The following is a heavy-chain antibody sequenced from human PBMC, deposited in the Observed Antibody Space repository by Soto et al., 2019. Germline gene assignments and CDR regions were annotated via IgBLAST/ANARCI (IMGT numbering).Heavy chain of an antibody. Sequence: SETLSLTCAVYGGSFSGYYWSWIRQPPGKGLEWIGEINHSGSTNYNPSLKSRVTISVDTSKNQFSLKLSSVTAADTAVYYCARKRHKQWLTPDNWFDPWGQGTLVTVSS. CDR2: INHSGST. J-gene: IGHJ5*02. CDR1: GGSFSGYY. CDR3: ARKRHKQWLTPDNWFDP. V-gene: IGHV4-34*01. D-gene: IGHD6-19*01.